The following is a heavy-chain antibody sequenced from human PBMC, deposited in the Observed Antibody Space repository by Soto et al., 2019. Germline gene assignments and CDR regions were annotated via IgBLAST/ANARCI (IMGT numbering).Heavy chain of an antibody. CDR3: ARDLEMATTFDY. Sequence: EVQLLESGGGLVQPGGSLRLSCAASGFTFSSYAMSWVRQAPGKGLEWVSAISGSGGSTYYADSVKGRFTISRDNSKNTLYLQMNSLRAEDTAVYYCARDLEMATTFDYWGQGTLVTVSS. D-gene: IGHD5-12*01. J-gene: IGHJ4*02. V-gene: IGHV3-23*01. CDR1: GFTFSSYA. CDR2: ISGSGGST.